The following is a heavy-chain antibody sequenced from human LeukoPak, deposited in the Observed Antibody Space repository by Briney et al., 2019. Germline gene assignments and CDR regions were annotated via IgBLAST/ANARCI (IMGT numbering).Heavy chain of an antibody. CDR2: IYYSGST. D-gene: IGHD3-10*01. J-gene: IGHJ2*01. V-gene: IGHV4-38-2*02. CDR3: ASWIPGDADILGLDWYFDL. CDR1: GYSINRGYH. Sequence: KPSETLSLTCNVSGYSINRGYHWAWIRQPPGKGLEWIGSIYYSGSTYYNPSLKSRVTISVDTSRNQFSLKLSSVTAADTAVYYCASWIPGDADILGLDWYFDLWGRGTLVTVSS.